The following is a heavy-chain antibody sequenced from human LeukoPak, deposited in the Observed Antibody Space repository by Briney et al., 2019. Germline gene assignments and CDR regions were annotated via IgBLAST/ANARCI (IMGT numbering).Heavy chain of an antibody. CDR1: GFSFSSFS. Sequence: GGSLRLSCAASGFSFSSFSMNWVRQAPGKGLEWVSSISSSGNYIYYADSMKGRFTNSRDNAKDMVYLQMNSLRAEDTAMYYCARAITYFYGSVTYDWFDPWGQGTLVTVSS. D-gene: IGHD3-10*01. CDR2: ISSSGNYI. V-gene: IGHV3-21*01. CDR3: ARAITYFYGSVTYDWFDP. J-gene: IGHJ5*02.